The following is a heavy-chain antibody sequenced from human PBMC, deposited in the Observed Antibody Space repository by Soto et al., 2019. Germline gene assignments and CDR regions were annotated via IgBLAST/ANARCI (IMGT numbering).Heavy chain of an antibody. D-gene: IGHD1-26*01. CDR2: ISGSGGST. CDR1: GFTFSSYA. Sequence: EVQLLESGGGLVQPGGSLRLSCAASGFTFSSYAMSWVRQAPGKGLEWVSAISGSGGSTYYADSVKGRFTISRDNSKNTLYLQMNSLRAEDTAVYYWAKGPLSGSYFDYWGQGTLVTVSS. CDR3: AKGPLSGSYFDY. V-gene: IGHV3-23*01. J-gene: IGHJ4*02.